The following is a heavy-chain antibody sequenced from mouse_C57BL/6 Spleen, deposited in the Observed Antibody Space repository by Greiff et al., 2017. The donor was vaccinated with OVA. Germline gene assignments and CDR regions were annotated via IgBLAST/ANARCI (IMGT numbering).Heavy chain of an antibody. CDR1: GYAFSSYW. J-gene: IGHJ2*01. V-gene: IGHV1-80*01. Sequence: LVESGAELVKPGASVKISCKASGYAFSSYWMNWVKQRPGKGLEWIGQIYPGDGDTNYNGKFKGKATLTADKSSSTAYMQLSSLTSEDSAVYFCAREDGLLNFDYWGQGTTLTVSS. D-gene: IGHD2-3*01. CDR2: IYPGDGDT. CDR3: AREDGLLNFDY.